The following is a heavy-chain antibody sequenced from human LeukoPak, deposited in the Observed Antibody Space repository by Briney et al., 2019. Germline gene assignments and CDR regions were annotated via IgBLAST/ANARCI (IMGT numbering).Heavy chain of an antibody. J-gene: IGHJ3*02. CDR3: ARDRSSWYSSSAGAFDI. CDR1: GGSISSGGYY. D-gene: IGHD6-6*01. Sequence: SETLSLTCTVSGGSISSGGYYWSWIRQPPGKGLEWIGYIYYSGSTNYNPSLRSRVTISVDTSKNQFSLKLSSVTAADTAMYYCARDRSSWYSSSAGAFDIWGQGTMVTVSS. CDR2: IYYSGST. V-gene: IGHV4-61*08.